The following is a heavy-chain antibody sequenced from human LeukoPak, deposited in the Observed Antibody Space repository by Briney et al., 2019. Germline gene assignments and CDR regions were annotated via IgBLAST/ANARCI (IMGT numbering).Heavy chain of an antibody. CDR1: GGSVSSGSYY. CDR2: IYYSGST. D-gene: IGHD5-24*01. CDR3: ARDLGGDSYNYYYYYGMDV. J-gene: IGHJ6*02. V-gene: IGHV4-61*01. Sequence: SETLSLTCTVSGGSVSSGSYYWSWIRQPPGKGLEWIGYIYYSGSTNYNPSLKSRVTISVDTSKNQFSLKLSSVTAADTAVYYCARDLGGDSYNYYYYYGMDVWGQGTTVTVSS.